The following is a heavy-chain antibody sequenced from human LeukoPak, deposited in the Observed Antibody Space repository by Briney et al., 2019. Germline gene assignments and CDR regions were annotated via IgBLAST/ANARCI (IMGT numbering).Heavy chain of an antibody. CDR3: ASGSSGVPLDY. J-gene: IGHJ4*02. Sequence: SETLSLTCTVSGGSISSIRYYWGWIRQPPGKGLEWIGSIHSSGSTYYNPSLKSRVTISVDTSKNQFSLKLSSVTAADTAVYYCASGSSGVPLDYWGQGTLVTVSS. D-gene: IGHD1-26*01. CDR2: IHSSGST. CDR1: GGSISSIRYY. V-gene: IGHV4-39*01.